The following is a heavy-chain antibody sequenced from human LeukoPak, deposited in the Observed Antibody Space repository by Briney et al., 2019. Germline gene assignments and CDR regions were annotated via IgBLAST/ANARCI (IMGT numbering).Heavy chain of an antibody. CDR1: GGSISSYY. J-gene: IGHJ4*02. CDR3: ARGIIEDTMIVVALTFDY. D-gene: IGHD3-22*01. CDR2: IYYSGST. V-gene: IGHV4-59*01. Sequence: SETLSLTCTVSGGSISSYYWSWIRQLPGKGLEWIGYIYYSGSTNYNPSLKSRVTISVDTSKNQFSLKLSSVTAADTAVYYCARGIIEDTMIVVALTFDYWGQGTLVTVSS.